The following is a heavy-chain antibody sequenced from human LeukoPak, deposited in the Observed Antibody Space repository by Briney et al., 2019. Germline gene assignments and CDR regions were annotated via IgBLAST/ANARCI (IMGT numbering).Heavy chain of an antibody. CDR2: INPNSGGT. Sequence: ASVKVSCKASGYIFTGYYMHWVRQAPGQGLEWMGWINPNSGGTNYAQKFQGRVTMTRDTSISTAYMELSRLRSGDTAVYYCARVPRWELLVLDYWGQGTLVTVSS. J-gene: IGHJ4*02. CDR3: ARVPRWELLVLDY. CDR1: GYIFTGYY. D-gene: IGHD1-26*01. V-gene: IGHV1-2*02.